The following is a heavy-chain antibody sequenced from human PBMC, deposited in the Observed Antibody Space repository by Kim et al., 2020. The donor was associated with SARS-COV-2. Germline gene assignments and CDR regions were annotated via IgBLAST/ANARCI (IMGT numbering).Heavy chain of an antibody. J-gene: IGHJ3*02. CDR1: GYTFTGYY. D-gene: IGHD4-17*01. CDR2: INPNSGGT. V-gene: IGHV1-2*02. CDR3: ARADPTTHHAFDI. Sequence: ASVKVSCKASGYTFTGYYMHWVRQAPGQGLEWMGWINPNSGGTNYAQKFQGRVTMTRDTSISTAYMELSRLRSDDTAVYYCARADPTTHHAFDIWGQGTMVTVSS.